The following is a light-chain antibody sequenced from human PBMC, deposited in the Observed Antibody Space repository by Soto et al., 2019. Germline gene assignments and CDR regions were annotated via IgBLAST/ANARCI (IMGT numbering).Light chain of an antibody. CDR2: CND. CDR1: SSNIGTNY. Sequence: QSVLTQLPSASGTPGQRVTISCSESSSNIGTNYVYWYKQLPGAAPKLLIYCNDQRPSGVPDRLSGSKSGTSASLAIRGPQSEDEADYYCATRDNSLSRWVFGGGTKVTLL. CDR3: ATRDNSLSRWV. V-gene: IGLV1-47*02. J-gene: IGLJ3*02.